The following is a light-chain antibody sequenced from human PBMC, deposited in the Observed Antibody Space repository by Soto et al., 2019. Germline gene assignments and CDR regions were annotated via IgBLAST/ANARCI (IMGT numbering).Light chain of an antibody. CDR3: ETWDSNTRV. Sequence: QSVLTQSSSASASLGSSVKLTCTLSSGHSSYIIAWHHQQPGKAPRYLMKLEGSGSYNKGSGVPDRLSGSSSGADRYLTISNLQFEDEANYYCETWDSNTRVFGGGTKLTVL. V-gene: IGLV4-60*02. CDR2: LEGSGSY. CDR1: SGHSSYI. J-gene: IGLJ2*01.